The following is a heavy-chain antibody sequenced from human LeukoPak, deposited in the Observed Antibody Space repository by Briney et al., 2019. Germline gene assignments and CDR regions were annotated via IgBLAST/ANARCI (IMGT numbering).Heavy chain of an antibody. CDR2: IKPDGSKK. CDR1: RFTFSRYW. CDR3: ASQPAAADVDY. J-gene: IGHJ4*02. D-gene: IGHD2-2*01. V-gene: IGHV3-7*03. Sequence: PGGSLRLSCAASRFTFSRYWMTWVRQAPGKGLEWVANIKPDGSKKSYVDSVKGRFTISRDNAKNSLYLQMNSPRADDTGVYYCASQPAAADVDYWGPGTLVTVSS.